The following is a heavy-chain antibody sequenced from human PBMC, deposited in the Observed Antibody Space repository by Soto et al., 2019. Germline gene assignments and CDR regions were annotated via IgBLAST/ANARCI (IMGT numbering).Heavy chain of an antibody. CDR1: GGAISTYY. J-gene: IGHJ5*02. CDR3: ARGQRFSNWFDP. D-gene: IGHD3-3*01. CDR2: IYSSGST. Sequence: PETLSLTCTVSGGAISTYYWTWIRQTAGKGLEWIGRIYSSGSTKYNPALQSRVTMSLDTSNNQFSLRLTSVTAADTAVYYCARGQRFSNWFDPWGKGTVVSV. V-gene: IGHV4-4*07.